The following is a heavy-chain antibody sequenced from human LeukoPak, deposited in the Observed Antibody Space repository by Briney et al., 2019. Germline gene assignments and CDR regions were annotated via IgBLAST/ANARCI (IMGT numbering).Heavy chain of an antibody. CDR3: PMRQSLLH. J-gene: IGHJ4*02. Sequence: GGSLRLSCAASGFTFSRHDMHWVRQAPGKGREWVSIISSGSSYIHYADSVKGRFTIARDNAKNSLYLQLNSLRAEDTAVYYCPMRQSLLHWGQGTLVTVSS. D-gene: IGHD2-15*01. CDR1: GFTFSRHD. V-gene: IGHV3-21*01. CDR2: ISSGSSYI.